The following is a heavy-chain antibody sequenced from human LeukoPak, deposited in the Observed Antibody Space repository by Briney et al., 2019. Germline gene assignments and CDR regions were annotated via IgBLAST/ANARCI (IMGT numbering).Heavy chain of an antibody. CDR3: ARDRDDYGDFDAFDI. Sequence: GSLRLSCAASGFTFSSYWMSWVRQAPGKGLEWVANIKQDGSEKYYVDSVKGRFTISRDNAKNSLYLQMNSLRAEDTAVYYCARDRDDYGDFDAFDIWGQGTMVTVSS. CDR1: GFTFSSYW. V-gene: IGHV3-7*01. D-gene: IGHD4-17*01. CDR2: IKQDGSEK. J-gene: IGHJ3*02.